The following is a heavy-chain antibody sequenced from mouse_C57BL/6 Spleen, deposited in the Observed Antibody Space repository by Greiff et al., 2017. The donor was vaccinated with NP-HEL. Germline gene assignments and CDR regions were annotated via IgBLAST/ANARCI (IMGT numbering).Heavy chain of an antibody. Sequence: QVQLQQSGAELVKPGASVKLSCKASGYTFTSYWMHWVKQRPGQGLEWIGMIHPNSGSSNYNEKFKSKATLTVDKSSSTAYMQLSSLTSEDSAVYYCARSGGTYYFDYWGQGTTLTVSS. V-gene: IGHV1-64*01. D-gene: IGHD4-1*01. CDR2: IHPNSGSS. CDR1: GYTFTSYW. J-gene: IGHJ2*01. CDR3: ARSGGTYYFDY.